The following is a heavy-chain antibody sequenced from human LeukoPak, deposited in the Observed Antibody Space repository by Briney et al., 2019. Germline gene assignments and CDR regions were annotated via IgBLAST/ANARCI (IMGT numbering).Heavy chain of an antibody. D-gene: IGHD6-19*01. J-gene: IGHJ4*02. CDR2: IYNSGST. V-gene: IGHV4-59*08. CDR3: ARHLRIVVAGFDF. CDR1: GGSMNNYY. Sequence: PSETLSLTCTVSGGSMNNYYWSWIRQPPGRGLEWIGYIYNSGSTNYNPSLKSRVTISVDMSKSHFSLKLRSVTAADTAVYYCARHLRIVVAGFDFWGQGTPVTVSS.